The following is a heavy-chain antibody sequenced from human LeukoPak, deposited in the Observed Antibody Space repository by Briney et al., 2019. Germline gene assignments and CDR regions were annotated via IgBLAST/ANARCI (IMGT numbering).Heavy chain of an antibody. V-gene: IGHV1-2*02. J-gene: IGHJ4*02. CDR3: AILGDIMMTVGGVVFDY. D-gene: IGHD3-16*01. CDR1: GYTFTGYD. CDR2: INPNSGGT. Sequence: ASVKVSCKASGYTFTGYDMHWVRQAPGQGLEWLGWINPNSGGTSYAQKFQGRVTMARDTSISTAYMELSRRRSDDTAVYYCAILGDIMMTVGGVVFDYWGQGTLVTVSS.